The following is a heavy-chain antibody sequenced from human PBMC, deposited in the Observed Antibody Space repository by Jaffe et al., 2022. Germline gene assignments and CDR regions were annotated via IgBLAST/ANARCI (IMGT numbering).Heavy chain of an antibody. CDR1: GGSISSYY. CDR2: IYYSGST. J-gene: IGHJ3*02. CDR3: ARESEQRIQLWLHRVRAFDI. Sequence: QVQLQESGPGLVKPSETLSLTCTVSGGSISSYYWSWIRQPPGKGLEWIGYIYYSGSTNYNPSLKSRVTISVDTSKNQFSLKLSSVTAADTAVYYCARESEQRIQLWLHRVRAFDIWGQGTMVTVSS. V-gene: IGHV4-59*01. D-gene: IGHD5-18*01.